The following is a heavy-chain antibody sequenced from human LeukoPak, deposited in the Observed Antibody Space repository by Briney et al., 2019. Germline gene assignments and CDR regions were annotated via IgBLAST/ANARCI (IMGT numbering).Heavy chain of an antibody. Sequence: PSETLSLTCTVSGGSISSYYWSWIRQPPGKGLEWIGYIYYSGSTYYNPSLKSRVTISVDTSKNQFSLKLSSVTAADTAVYYCARDHGSSGQYFDYWGQGTLVTVSS. J-gene: IGHJ4*02. CDR2: IYYSGST. CDR3: ARDHGSSGQYFDY. CDR1: GGSISSYY. D-gene: IGHD3-22*01. V-gene: IGHV4-59*12.